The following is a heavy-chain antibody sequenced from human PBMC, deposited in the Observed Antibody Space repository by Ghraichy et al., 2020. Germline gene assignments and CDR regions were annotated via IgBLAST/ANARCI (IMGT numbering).Heavy chain of an antibody. CDR3: ARALYCSGGSCVDY. Sequence: GGSLRLSCAASGFTFSSYSMNWVRQAPGKGQEWVSYISSSSSAIYYADSVKGRFTISRDNAKNSLYLQMNSLRAEDTAVYYCARALYCSGGSCVDYWGQGTLVTVSS. CDR2: ISSSSSAI. D-gene: IGHD2-15*01. V-gene: IGHV3-48*04. J-gene: IGHJ4*02. CDR1: GFTFSSYS.